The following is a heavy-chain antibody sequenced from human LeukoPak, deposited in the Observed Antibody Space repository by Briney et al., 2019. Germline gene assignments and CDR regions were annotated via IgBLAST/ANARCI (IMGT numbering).Heavy chain of an antibody. CDR3: AREPPESYHFDY. CDR2: IKVSGGRT. J-gene: IGHJ4*02. Sequence: ASVKVSCKASGYTFSGFYVHWVRQAPGQGLEWMGIIKVSGGRTDYAQKFQGRVTMTRGMSTSTVYMELSNLRSEDTAVYYCAREPPESYHFDYWGQGTLVTVSS. D-gene: IGHD2-2*01. CDR1: GYTFSGFY. V-gene: IGHV1-46*01.